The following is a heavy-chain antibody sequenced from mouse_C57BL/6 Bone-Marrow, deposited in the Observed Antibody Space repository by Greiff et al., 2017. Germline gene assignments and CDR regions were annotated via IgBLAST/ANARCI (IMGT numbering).Heavy chain of an antibody. CDR1: GYTFTTYP. CDR2: FHPYNDDT. V-gene: IGHV1-47*01. CDR3: ARGAAQAHYYAMDD. Sequence: QVQLQQSGAELVKPGASVKMSCKASGYTFTTYPIEWMKQNHGKSLEWIGNFHPYNDDTKYNEKFKGKAPLTVEKSSCTVYLELSRLTSDDSAVYSCARGAAQAHYYAMDDWGQGTSVTVSS. J-gene: IGHJ4*01. D-gene: IGHD3-2*02.